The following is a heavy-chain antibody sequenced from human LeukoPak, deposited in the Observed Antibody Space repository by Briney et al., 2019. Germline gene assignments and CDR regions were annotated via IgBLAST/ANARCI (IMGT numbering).Heavy chain of an antibody. CDR2: VSSTGSFI. D-gene: IGHD2-2*01. CDR3: AKLSQFIVPAANTYDY. CDR1: GFTFSSYS. V-gene: IGHV3-21*04. J-gene: IGHJ4*02. Sequence: AGSLRLPCAASGFTFSSYSINWVRQAPGKGLEWVSCVSSTGSFIYYADSVKGRFTISRDNAKNSLYLQMNSLRAEDTAVYYCAKLSQFIVPAANTYDYWGQGTLVTVSA.